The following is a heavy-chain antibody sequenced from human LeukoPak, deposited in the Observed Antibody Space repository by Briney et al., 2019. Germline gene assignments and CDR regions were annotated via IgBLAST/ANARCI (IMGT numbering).Heavy chain of an antibody. D-gene: IGHD6-19*01. CDR2: FDPEDGET. J-gene: IGHJ4*02. V-gene: IGHV1-24*01. CDR1: GYTLTELS. Sequence: GASVKVSCKGSGYTLTELSMHWVRQAPGKGLEWVGGFDPEDGETIYAQKFQGRVTMTEDTSTDTAYMELSSLRSEDTAVYYCATMWARYSSDWYLVDYWGQGTLVTVSS. CDR3: ATMWARYSSDWYLVDY.